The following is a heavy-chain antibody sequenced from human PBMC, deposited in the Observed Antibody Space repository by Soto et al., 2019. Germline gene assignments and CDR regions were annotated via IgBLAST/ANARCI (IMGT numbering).Heavy chain of an antibody. Sequence: GESLKISCKASGYTFTSYDINWVRQATGQGLEWMGWMNPNSGNTGYAQKFQGRVTMTRNTSISTAYMELSSLRSEDTAVYYCAREEWLLNGNWFDPWGQGTLVTVSS. CDR1: GYTFTSYD. J-gene: IGHJ5*02. D-gene: IGHD3-3*01. V-gene: IGHV1-8*01. CDR2: MNPNSGNT. CDR3: AREEWLLNGNWFDP.